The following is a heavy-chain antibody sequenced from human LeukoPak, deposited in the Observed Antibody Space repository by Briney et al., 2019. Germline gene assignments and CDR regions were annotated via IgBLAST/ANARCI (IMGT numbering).Heavy chain of an antibody. J-gene: IGHJ4*02. CDR2: ISHDETHK. V-gene: IGHV3-30-3*01. Sequence: GGSLRLSCAASGFTFRTYTMHWVRQAPGKGLEWVAVISHDETHKYYSDSVKGRFTISRDNSKSALYLQMNSLRAEDTAVYYCARAEMATITYPDYWGQGTPVTVSS. D-gene: IGHD5-24*01. CDR1: GFTFRTYT. CDR3: ARAEMATITYPDY.